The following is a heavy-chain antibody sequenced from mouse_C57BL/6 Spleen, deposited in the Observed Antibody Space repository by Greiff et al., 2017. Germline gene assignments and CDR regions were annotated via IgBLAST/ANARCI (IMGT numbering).Heavy chain of an antibody. J-gene: IGHJ3*01. CDR2: INPNNGGT. V-gene: IGHV1-22*01. Sequence: EVQLQQSGPELVKPGASVKMSCTASGYTFTDYNMHWVKQSHGKSLEWIGYINPNNGGTSYNQKFKGKATLTVNKSSSTAYMELRSLTSEDSAVYYCARSYYSNPAWCAYWGQGTLVTVSA. D-gene: IGHD2-5*01. CDR1: GYTFTDYN. CDR3: ARSYYSNPAWCAY.